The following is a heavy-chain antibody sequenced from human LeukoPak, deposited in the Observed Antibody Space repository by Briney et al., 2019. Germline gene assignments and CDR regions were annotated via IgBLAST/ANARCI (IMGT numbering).Heavy chain of an antibody. V-gene: IGHV1-24*01. CDR1: GYTLTELS. CDR2: FDPEDGET. D-gene: IGHD2-15*01. Sequence: ASVKVSCKVSGYTLTELSMHWVRQAPGKGLEWMGGFDPEDGETIYAQKLQGRVTMTTDTSTSTAYMELRSLRSDDTAVYYCARAGWWLRTDVGYYFDYWGQGTLVTVSS. J-gene: IGHJ4*02. CDR3: ARAGWWLRTDVGYYFDY.